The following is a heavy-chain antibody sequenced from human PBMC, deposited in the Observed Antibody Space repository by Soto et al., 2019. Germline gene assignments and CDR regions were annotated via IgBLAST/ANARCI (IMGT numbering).Heavy chain of an antibody. V-gene: IGHV3-30*18. Sequence: QVQLVESGGGVVQPGRSLRLSCAASGFTFSSYGMHWVRQAPGKGLEWVAVISYDGSNKYYADSVKGRFTISRDNSKNTLYLQMNSLRAEDTAVYYCAKDQSSCWYMEGLDYWCQGTLVTVSS. J-gene: IGHJ4*02. CDR3: AKDQSSCWYMEGLDY. CDR1: GFTFSSYG. D-gene: IGHD6-19*01. CDR2: ISYDGSNK.